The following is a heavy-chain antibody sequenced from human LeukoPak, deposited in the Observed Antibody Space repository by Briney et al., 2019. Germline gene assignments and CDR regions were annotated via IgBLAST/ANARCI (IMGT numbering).Heavy chain of an antibody. V-gene: IGHV3-33*06. D-gene: IGHD2-15*01. J-gene: IGHJ1*01. CDR1: GFTFSSYC. CDR3: AKEGNGWAKHFQH. CDR2: LWYDWRSH. Sequence: GGSLRLSCAPSGFTFSSYCMHWVRQAPGKGLEWVAGLWYDWRSHFYPDSVKGRLTISRKNSKNTGYPQMNSLRAEDTAVFFWAKEGNGWAKHFQHRGQGTLVTVPS.